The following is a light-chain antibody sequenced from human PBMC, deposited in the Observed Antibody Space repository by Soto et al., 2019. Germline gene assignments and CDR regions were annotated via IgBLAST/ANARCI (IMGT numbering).Light chain of an antibody. CDR1: QSLLHSDGYIY. CDR2: LGS. V-gene: IGKV2-28*01. J-gene: IGKJ1*01. Sequence: DIVMTQSPLSLPVTPGEPASISCRSSQSLLHSDGYIYLDWYLQRPGQSPQLLICLGSNRASGVPDRFSGSGSGTPFTLNISRVEAEDFGVYYCMQALQTPWAFGQGTRVEVK. CDR3: MQALQTPWA.